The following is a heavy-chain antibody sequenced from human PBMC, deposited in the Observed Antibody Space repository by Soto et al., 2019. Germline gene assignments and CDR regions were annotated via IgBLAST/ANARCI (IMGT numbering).Heavy chain of an antibody. CDR1: GDSVTSDSYF. CDR3: ARDGDGRMTTNPYYYNGMDV. V-gene: IGHV4-61*01. Sequence: SETLSLTCTVSGDSVTSDSYFWSWIRQPPGKGLEWIGYVFYTGRANYNASLKSRVSISLDTSNYQFSLKLSSVTAADTAVYYCARDGDGRMTTNPYYYNGMDVWGPGTTVTVSS. CDR2: VFYTGRA. D-gene: IGHD4-4*01. J-gene: IGHJ6*02.